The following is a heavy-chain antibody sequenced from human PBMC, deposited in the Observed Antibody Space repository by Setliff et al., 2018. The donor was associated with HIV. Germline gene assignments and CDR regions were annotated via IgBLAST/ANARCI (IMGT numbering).Heavy chain of an antibody. CDR3: ARDKRASFDGLDV. CDR1: GDFFSSDYY. CDR2: IYSNGGT. J-gene: IGHJ6*02. V-gene: IGHV4-61*01. Sequence: PSETLSLTCTVSGDFFSSDYYWSWIRQPPGKGLEYIGYIYSNGGTNYNPSLKSRVTISIDTSKNQFSLRLSSVTAADTAVYYCARDKRASFDGLDVWGQGTTVTVSS. D-gene: IGHD6-25*01.